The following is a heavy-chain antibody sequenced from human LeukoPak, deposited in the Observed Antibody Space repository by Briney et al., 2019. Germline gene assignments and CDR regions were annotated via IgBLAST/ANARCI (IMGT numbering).Heavy chain of an antibody. CDR1: GGTFSSYA. CDR2: IIPIFGTA. J-gene: IGHJ6*03. D-gene: IGHD3-3*01. Sequence: ASVKVSCKASGGTFSSYAISWVRQAPGQGLEWMGGIIPIFGTANYAQKFQGRVTITADESTSTAYMELSRLRSEDTAVYYCARDLHSGFWSGYQRHYYYYMDVWGTGTTVTVSS. CDR3: ARDLHSGFWSGYQRHYYYYMDV. V-gene: IGHV1-69*13.